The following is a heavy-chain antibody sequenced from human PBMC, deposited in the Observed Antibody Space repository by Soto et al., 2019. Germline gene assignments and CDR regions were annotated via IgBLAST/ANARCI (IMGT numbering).Heavy chain of an antibody. Sequence: PGWSLRIPCAASGLTFRSSAMPGFPKAPGKGLEWVAVISYDGSNKYYADSVKGRFTISRDNSKNTLYLQMNSLRAEDTAVYYCARWVSVALGGMDVWGQGTTGTVSS. V-gene: IGHV3-30-3*01. D-gene: IGHD6-19*01. CDR3: ARWVSVALGGMDV. CDR2: ISYDGSNK. J-gene: IGHJ6*02. CDR1: GLTFRSSA.